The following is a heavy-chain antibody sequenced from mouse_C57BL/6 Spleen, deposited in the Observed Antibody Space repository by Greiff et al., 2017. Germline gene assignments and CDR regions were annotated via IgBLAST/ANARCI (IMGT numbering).Heavy chain of an antibody. J-gene: IGHJ1*03. CDR3: ARDLYYDYWYFDV. CDR1: GYTFTDYY. Sequence: VQLQQSGPELVKPGASVKISCKASGYTFTDYYMNWVKQSHGKSLEWIGDINPNNGGTSYNQKFKGKATLTVDKSSSTAYMELRSLTSEDSAVYYCARDLYYDYWYFDVWGTGTTVTVSS. D-gene: IGHD2-4*01. CDR2: INPNNGGT. V-gene: IGHV1-26*01.